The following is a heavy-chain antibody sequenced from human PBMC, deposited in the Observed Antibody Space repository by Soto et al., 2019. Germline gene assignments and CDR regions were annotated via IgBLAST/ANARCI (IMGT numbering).Heavy chain of an antibody. V-gene: IGHV1-69*13. J-gene: IGHJ6*02. CDR1: GGTFSSYA. CDR3: ARTVRLQLSQSLPYYYGMDV. Sequence: SVKVSCKASGGTFSSYAISWVRQAPGQGLEWMGGIIPIFGTANYAQKFQGRVTITADESTSTAYMELSSLRSEDTAVYYCARTVRLQLSQSLPYYYGMDVWGQGTTVTVSS. D-gene: IGHD5-18*01. CDR2: IIPIFGTA.